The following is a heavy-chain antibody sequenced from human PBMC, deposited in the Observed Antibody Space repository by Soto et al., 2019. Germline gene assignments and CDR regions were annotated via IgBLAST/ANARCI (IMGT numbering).Heavy chain of an antibody. CDR3: AREYSSGWPDYYYYYMDV. V-gene: IGHV4-59*01. J-gene: IGHJ6*03. CDR1: GGSISSYY. D-gene: IGHD6-19*01. Sequence: SETLSLTCTVSGGSISSYYWSWIRQPPGKGLEWIGYIYYSGSTNYNPSLKSRVTISVDTSKNQFSLKLSSVTAADTAVYYCAREYSSGWPDYYYYYMDVWGKGTTVTVSS. CDR2: IYYSGST.